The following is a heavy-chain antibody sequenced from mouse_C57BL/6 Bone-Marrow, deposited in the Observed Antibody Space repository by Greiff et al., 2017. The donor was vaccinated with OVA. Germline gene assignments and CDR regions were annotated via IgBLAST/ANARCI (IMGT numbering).Heavy chain of an antibody. CDR3: ARHGGSRRFAY. CDR1: GFTFSSYG. J-gene: IGHJ3*01. V-gene: IGHV5-6*02. Sequence: DVMLVESGGDLVKPGGSLKLSCAASGFTFSSYGMSWVRQTPDKRLEWVATISSGGSYTYYPDSVKGRFTISRDNAKNTLYLQMSSLKSEDTAMYYCARHGGSRRFAYWGQGTLVTVSA. CDR2: ISSGGSYT.